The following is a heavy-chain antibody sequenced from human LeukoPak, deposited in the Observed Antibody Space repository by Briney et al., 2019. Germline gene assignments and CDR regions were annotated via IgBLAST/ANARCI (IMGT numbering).Heavy chain of an antibody. J-gene: IGHJ6*03. CDR3: ARARDSSSWLHYYYYMDV. Sequence: ASVKVSCKASGYTFNSYDINWVRQATGQGLAWMGWMNPNSGNTGYAQKFQGRVTITRNTSISTAYMELSSLRSEDTAEYYCARARDSSSWLHYYYYMDVWGKGTTVTVSS. CDR2: MNPNSGNT. D-gene: IGHD6-13*01. V-gene: IGHV1-8*03. CDR1: GYTFNSYD.